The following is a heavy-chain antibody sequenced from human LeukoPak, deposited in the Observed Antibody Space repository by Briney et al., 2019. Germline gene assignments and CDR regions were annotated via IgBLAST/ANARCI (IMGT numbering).Heavy chain of an antibody. V-gene: IGHV3-30*03. J-gene: IGHJ4*02. CDR1: GFTFSSYG. D-gene: IGHD5-18*01. CDR2: ISYDGSNK. Sequence: PGRSLRLSCAASGFTFSSYGMHWVRQAPGKGLEWVAVISYDGSNKYYADSVKGRFTISRDNSKNTLYLQMNSLRAEDTAVYYCAWGYSYGEGGFDDWCQGTLVTVSS. CDR3: AWGYSYGEGGFDD.